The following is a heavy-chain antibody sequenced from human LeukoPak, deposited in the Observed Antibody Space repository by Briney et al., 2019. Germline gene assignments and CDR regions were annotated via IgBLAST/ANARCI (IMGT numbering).Heavy chain of an antibody. CDR1: GYTFTSYW. Sequence: GESLKISCKGSGYTFTSYWIGWVRQMPGKGLEWMGIIYPGDSDTRYSPSFQGQVSFSADKSTTTAYLQWTSLKASDTAMYYCARQYSNRYFDTWGRGTLVTVSS. CDR3: ARQYSNRYFDT. CDR2: IYPGDSDT. J-gene: IGHJ2*01. V-gene: IGHV5-51*01. D-gene: IGHD4-11*01.